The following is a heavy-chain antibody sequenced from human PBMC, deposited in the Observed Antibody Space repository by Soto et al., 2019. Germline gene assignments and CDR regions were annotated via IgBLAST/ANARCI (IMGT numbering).Heavy chain of an antibody. V-gene: IGHV4-59*01. CDR2: IYYSGNT. J-gene: IGHJ4*02. CDR3: SRQLGLWQPLDY. CDR1: GGSMREYY. D-gene: IGHD1-1*01. Sequence: SETMSLTCSVSGGSMREYYWSWIRQSTGKGPEWIGYIYYSGNTNYNPSPKSRVTISVDMPKILFSLKLNSVTAAYTAVDYCSRQLGLWQPLDYWGRGTLVTVSS.